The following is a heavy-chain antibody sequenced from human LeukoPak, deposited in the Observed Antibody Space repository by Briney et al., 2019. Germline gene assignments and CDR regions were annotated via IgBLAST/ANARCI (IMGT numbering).Heavy chain of an antibody. V-gene: IGHV3-9*01. D-gene: IGHD3-10*01. CDR2: ISWNSGSI. J-gene: IGHJ4*02. CDR3: AKDMGYDSSGSYSGFDY. Sequence: GGALRLSCAASGFTFDDYGMHWVRQAPGKGLEWVSGISWNSGSIGYADSVKGRFTISRDNAKNSLYLQMNSLRAEDTALYYCAKDMGYDSSGSYSGFDYWGQGTLVTVSS. CDR1: GFTFDDYG.